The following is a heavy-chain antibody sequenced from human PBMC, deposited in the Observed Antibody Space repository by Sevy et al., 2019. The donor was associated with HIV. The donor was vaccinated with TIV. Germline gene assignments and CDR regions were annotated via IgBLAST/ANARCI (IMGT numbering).Heavy chain of an antibody. J-gene: IGHJ4*01. CDR3: ARDGGNSVKWYPLY. Sequence: GSLRLSCAASGFAFSTHAMHWVRQSPGKGLEWVAVISSEGTETFYAASVEGRFTISRDNSKNTLSLQLNSLRPEDTAVYYCARDGGNSVKWYPLYWGHGTLVTVS. CDR2: ISSEGTET. D-gene: IGHD2-2*01. CDR1: GFAFSTHA. V-gene: IGHV3-30-3*01.